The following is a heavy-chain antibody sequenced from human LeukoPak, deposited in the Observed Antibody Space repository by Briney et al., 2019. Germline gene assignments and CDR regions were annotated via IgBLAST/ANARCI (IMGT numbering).Heavy chain of an antibody. Sequence: SETLSLTCIVSGGSISIRYYYWGWIRQPPGKGLEWIGSMYYSGSPYYNPSLKSRVTISVDTSKNQFSLKLSSVTAADTAVYYCVREHPSGPAGGPFDSWGQGALVTVSS. CDR2: MYYSGSP. CDR3: VREHPSGPAGGPFDS. CDR1: GGSISIRYYY. J-gene: IGHJ4*02. D-gene: IGHD6-19*01. V-gene: IGHV4-39*07.